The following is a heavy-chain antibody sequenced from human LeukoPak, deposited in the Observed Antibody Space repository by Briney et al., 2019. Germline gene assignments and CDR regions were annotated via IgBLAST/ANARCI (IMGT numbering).Heavy chain of an antibody. Sequence: ASVKVSCKASGYTFTSYAMHWVRQAPGQRLEWMGWSNAGNGNTKYSQEFQGRVTITRDTSISTAYMELSRLRSDDTAVYYCARDRYSSGWEGYYFDYWGQGTLVTVSS. CDR2: SNAGNGNT. V-gene: IGHV1-3*02. D-gene: IGHD6-19*01. J-gene: IGHJ4*02. CDR3: ARDRYSSGWEGYYFDY. CDR1: GYTFTSYA.